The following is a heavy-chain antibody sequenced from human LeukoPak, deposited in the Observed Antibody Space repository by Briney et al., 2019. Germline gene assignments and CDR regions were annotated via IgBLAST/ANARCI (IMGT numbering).Heavy chain of an antibody. J-gene: IGHJ4*02. D-gene: IGHD2-15*01. CDR1: GYTFTTYY. V-gene: IGHV1-46*01. CDR3: ARDSDCSGGSCYSIDY. Sequence: GASVKVSCKASGYTFTTYYMHWVRQAPGQGLEWMGIINPSGGSTSYAQKFQGRVTMTRDMSTSTVYMELSSLRSEDTAVYYCARDSDCSGGSCYSIDYWGQGTLVTVSS. CDR2: INPSGGST.